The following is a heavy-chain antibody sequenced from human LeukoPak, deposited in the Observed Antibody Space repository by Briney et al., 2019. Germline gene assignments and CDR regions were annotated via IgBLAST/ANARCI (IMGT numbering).Heavy chain of an antibody. Sequence: GGSLRLSCAASGFTFDDYAMHWVRQAPGKGLEWVSLISGDGGSTYYADSVKGRFTISRDNSKNSLYLQMNSLRTEDTALYYCAKASESRANSAPFDYWGQGTLVTVSS. J-gene: IGHJ4*02. CDR1: GFTFDDYA. CDR3: AKASESRANSAPFDY. V-gene: IGHV3-43*02. CDR2: ISGDGGST. D-gene: IGHD3-10*01.